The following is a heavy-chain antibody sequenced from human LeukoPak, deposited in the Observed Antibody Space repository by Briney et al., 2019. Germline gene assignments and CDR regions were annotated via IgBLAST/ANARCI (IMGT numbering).Heavy chain of an antibody. CDR1: GFTFSSYW. D-gene: IGHD3-22*01. Sequence: GGSLRLSCAASGFTFSSYWMSWVRQAPGKGLEWVANIKQDGSEEYYVDSVKGQFTISRDNAKNSLYLQMNSLRAEDTAVYYCASYHSSGWVNWFDPWGQGTLVTVSS. V-gene: IGHV3-7*01. CDR3: ASYHSSGWVNWFDP. J-gene: IGHJ5*02. CDR2: IKQDGSEE.